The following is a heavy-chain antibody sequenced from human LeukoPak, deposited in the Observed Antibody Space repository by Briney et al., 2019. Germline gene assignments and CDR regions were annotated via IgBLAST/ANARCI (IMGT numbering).Heavy chain of an antibody. V-gene: IGHV3-23*01. CDR2: ISGSGGST. D-gene: IGHD3/OR15-3a*01. CDR1: GFTFSSYA. J-gene: IGHJ5*02. CDR3: TKAFGPGSSQGVRWFDP. Sequence: PGGSLRLSCAASGFTFSSYAMNWVRQAPGEGEEWVSGISGSGGSTYYADAVKGRFTISRDSSKNTLYLQMNGLRAEDTAIYYCTKAFGPGSSQGVRWFDPWGQGTLVSVSS.